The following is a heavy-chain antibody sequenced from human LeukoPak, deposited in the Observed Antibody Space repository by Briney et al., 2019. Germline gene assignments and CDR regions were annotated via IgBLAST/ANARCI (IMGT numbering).Heavy chain of an antibody. CDR3: ARLAYYYDSSGYYWAYYFDY. V-gene: IGHV4-39*01. Sequence: SETLFLTCTVSGGSISSSSYYWGWIRQPPGKGLEWIGSIYYSGSTYYNPSLKSRVTISVDTSKNQFSLKLSSVTAADTAVYYCARLAYYYDSSGYYWAYYFDYWGQGTLVTVSS. J-gene: IGHJ4*02. CDR2: IYYSGST. D-gene: IGHD3-22*01. CDR1: GGSISSSSYY.